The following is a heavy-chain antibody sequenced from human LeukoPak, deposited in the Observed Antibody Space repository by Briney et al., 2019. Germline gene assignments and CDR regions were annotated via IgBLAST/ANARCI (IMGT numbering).Heavy chain of an antibody. CDR1: GGSFSGYY. CDR3: ARGLIRGGDY. V-gene: IGHV4-34*01. Sequence: SETLSLTCAVYGGSFSGYYWSWTRQPPGKGLEWIGEINHSGSTNYNPSLKSRVTISVDTSKNQFSLKLSSVTAADTAVYYCARGLIRGGDYWGQGTLVTVSS. J-gene: IGHJ4*02. D-gene: IGHD2-8*01. CDR2: INHSGST.